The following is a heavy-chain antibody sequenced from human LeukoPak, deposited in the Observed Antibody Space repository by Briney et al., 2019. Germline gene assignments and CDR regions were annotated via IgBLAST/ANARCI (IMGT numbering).Heavy chain of an antibody. CDR2: ISGSGGST. CDR1: GFTFSSYA. D-gene: IGHD3-10*01. Sequence: GGSLRLSCAASGFTFSSYAMSWVRQAPGKGLEWVSAISGSGGSTYYADSVKGRFTISRDNSKNTLYLQMNSLRAEDTAVYYCAKVWFGDYYYYYGMDVWGQGTTVTVSS. J-gene: IGHJ6*02. CDR3: AKVWFGDYYYYYGMDV. V-gene: IGHV3-23*01.